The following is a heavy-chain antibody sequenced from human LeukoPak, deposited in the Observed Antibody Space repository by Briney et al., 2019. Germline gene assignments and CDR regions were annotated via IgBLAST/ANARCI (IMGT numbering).Heavy chain of an antibody. D-gene: IGHD5/OR15-5a*01. CDR2: ISSSSSTI. CDR1: GFTFSSYS. V-gene: IGHV3-48*01. J-gene: IGHJ4*02. CDR3: AKAYHDTGCLIDY. Sequence: PGGSLRLSCAASGFTFSSYSMNWVRQAPGKGLEWVSYISSSSSTIYYADSVKGRFTISRDNAKNSLYLQMNSLRAEDTAVYYCAKAYHDTGCLIDYWGQGTLVTVSS.